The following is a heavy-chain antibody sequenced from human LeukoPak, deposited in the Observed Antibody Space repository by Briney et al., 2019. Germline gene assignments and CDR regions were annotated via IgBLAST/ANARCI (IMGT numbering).Heavy chain of an antibody. J-gene: IGHJ4*02. Sequence: PGGSLRLSCAASGFTFSSYAMHWVRQAPGKGLEWVAVISYDGSNKYYADSVKGRFTISRDNSKNTLYLQMNSLRTEDTALYYCAKDRGVGIYYFDSWGQGTLVTVSS. CDR3: AKDRGVGIYYFDS. CDR1: GFTFSSYA. D-gene: IGHD1-26*01. CDR2: ISYDGSNK. V-gene: IGHV3-30*04.